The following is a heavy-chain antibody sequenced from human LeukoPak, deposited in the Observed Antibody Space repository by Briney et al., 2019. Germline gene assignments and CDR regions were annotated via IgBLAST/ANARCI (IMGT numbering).Heavy chain of an antibody. CDR3: ARATYYYDSSGYYVFYFDN. D-gene: IGHD3-22*01. Sequence: TGGSLRLSCAASGFSFSVYSIDWVRQAPGKGLEWVSSISGSSRYIHHADSVKGRFTISRDNAKNSVFLQMNSLRAEDTAVYYCARATYYYDSSGYYVFYFDNWGQGTLVTVSS. J-gene: IGHJ4*02. CDR1: GFSFSVYS. CDR2: ISGSSRYI. V-gene: IGHV3-21*01.